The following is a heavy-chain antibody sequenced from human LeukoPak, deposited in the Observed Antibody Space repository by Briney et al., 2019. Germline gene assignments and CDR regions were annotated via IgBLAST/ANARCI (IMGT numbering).Heavy chain of an antibody. D-gene: IGHD1-26*01. CDR2: ITSSSSPI. Sequence: GGSLRLSCAASGFTFSSYSMNWVRQAPGKGLEWVSYITSSSSPIYYADSVKGRFTISRDNAKNSLYLQMNSLRAEDTAVYYCARDLKGATTLILRGAFDIWGQGTMVTVSS. J-gene: IGHJ3*02. CDR1: GFTFSSYS. CDR3: ARDLKGATTLILRGAFDI. V-gene: IGHV3-48*01.